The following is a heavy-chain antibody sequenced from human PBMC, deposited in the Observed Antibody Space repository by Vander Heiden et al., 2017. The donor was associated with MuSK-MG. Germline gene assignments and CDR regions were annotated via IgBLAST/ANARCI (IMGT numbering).Heavy chain of an antibody. V-gene: IGHV3-7*01. Sequence: EVQLVESGGTLVQPGGSLRLSCAASGFTLSSYWMSWVRQAPGKRPEWVANIKQDGSETHYVDSVKGRFIISRDNAKNSLYLQMNRLRTEDTAVYYCARGGQGDQLLCVSWGQGTLVTVSS. CDR2: IKQDGSET. D-gene: IGHD2-2*01. CDR3: ARGGQGDQLLCVS. CDR1: GFTLSSYW. J-gene: IGHJ5*02.